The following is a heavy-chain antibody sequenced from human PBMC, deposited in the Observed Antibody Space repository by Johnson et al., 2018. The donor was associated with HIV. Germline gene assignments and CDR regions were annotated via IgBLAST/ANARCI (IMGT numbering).Heavy chain of an antibody. V-gene: IGHV3-13*01. D-gene: IGHD3-3*01. J-gene: IGHJ3*02. CDR2: IGTAVDT. Sequence: VQLVESGGGLVQPGGSLRLSCAASGFTFSSYDMHWVRQATGKGLEWVSTIGTAVDTYYPGSVKGRFTISRENAKNSLYLQMNSLRAGDTAMYYCARGGSRITIFGVVTNLGAFDIWGQGTMVTVSS. CDR1: GFTFSSYD. CDR3: ARGGSRITIFGVVTNLGAFDI.